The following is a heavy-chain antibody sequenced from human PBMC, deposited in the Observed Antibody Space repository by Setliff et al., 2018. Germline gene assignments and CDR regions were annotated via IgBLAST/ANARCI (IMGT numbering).Heavy chain of an antibody. CDR2: IRYDGISK. CDR1: GFIFGSFG. CDR3: AKFSRYTDSQGEFDF. V-gene: IGHV3-30*02. D-gene: IGHD1-20*01. J-gene: IGHJ4*02. Sequence: GGSLRLSCAASGFIFGSFGMYWVRQAPGKGLEWVSFIRYDGISKYYADSVKGRFTISRDNSYNTLNGLTVDDTAMYYCAKFSRYTDSQGEFDFWGQGALVTVSS.